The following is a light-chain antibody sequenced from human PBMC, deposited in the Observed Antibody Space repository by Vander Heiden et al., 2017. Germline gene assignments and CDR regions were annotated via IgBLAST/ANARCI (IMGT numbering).Light chain of an antibody. CDR3: AAGDDSLSAYV. CDR1: SSNTGSNY. V-gene: IGLV1-47*01. Sequence: QSVLTQPPSASGTPGQRVTIPCSVSSSNTGSNYVYWYQQLPGTAPKLLIDRNNQRPSGVPDRFSGSKSGTSASLAISGLRSEDEADYYCAAGDDSLSAYVFGTGTKVTVL. CDR2: RNN. J-gene: IGLJ1*01.